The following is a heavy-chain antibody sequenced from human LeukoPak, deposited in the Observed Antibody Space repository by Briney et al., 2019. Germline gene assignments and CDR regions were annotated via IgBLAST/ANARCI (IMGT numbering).Heavy chain of an antibody. CDR2: ISWNSGTI. V-gene: IGHV3-9*01. Sequence: GGSLRLPCAAFGFTFEDYAMYWVRQVPGKGLEWVSDISWNSGTIGYADSVKGRFTSSRDNAKKSLYLQMNSLRPEDTAMYYCAKSDSAGSTYALDIWGQGTLVTVSS. CDR3: AKSDSAGSTYALDI. CDR1: GFTFEDYA. J-gene: IGHJ3*02. D-gene: IGHD1-1*01.